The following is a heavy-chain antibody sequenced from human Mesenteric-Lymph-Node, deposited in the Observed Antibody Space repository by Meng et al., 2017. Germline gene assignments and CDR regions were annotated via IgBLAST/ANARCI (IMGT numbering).Heavy chain of an antibody. CDR1: GGSIGSGGYY. V-gene: IGHV4-31*03. CDR2: IYYSGST. CDR3: ARGPSRWLQFSFDY. D-gene: IGHD5-24*01. J-gene: IGHJ4*02. Sequence: HGLGPTLVKLSQTPPLTCNVSGGSIGSGGYYWSWIRKNPGKGLEWIGYIYYSGSTYYNPSLKSRVTISVDTSKNQFSLKLSSVTAADTAVYYCARGPSRWLQFSFDYWGQGTLVTVSS.